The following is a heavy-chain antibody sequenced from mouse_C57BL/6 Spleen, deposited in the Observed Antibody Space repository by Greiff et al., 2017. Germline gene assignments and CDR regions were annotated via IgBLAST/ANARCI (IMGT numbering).Heavy chain of an antibody. CDR1: GYAFTNYL. CDR2: INPGSGGT. D-gene: IGHD1-1*01. J-gene: IGHJ4*01. V-gene: IGHV1-54*01. Sequence: QVQLQQSGAELVRPGTSVKVSCKASGYAFTNYLIEWVKQRPGQGLEWIGVINPGSGGTKYNEKFKGKATLTADKSSSTAYMQLRSLTSEDSAVYFCARAPPTVVAPYAMDYWGQGTSVTVSS. CDR3: ARAPPTVVAPYAMDY.